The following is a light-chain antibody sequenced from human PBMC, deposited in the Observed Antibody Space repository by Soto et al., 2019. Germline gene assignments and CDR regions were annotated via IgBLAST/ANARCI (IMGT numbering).Light chain of an antibody. CDR2: EVS. CDR3: SSYAGSNNSLYV. V-gene: IGLV2-8*01. J-gene: IGLJ1*01. CDR1: SSDVGGYNY. Sequence: SALTQPPSSSGSPGQSLPISCTGNSSDVGGYNYVSWYQQHPGKAPKLMIYEVSKRPSGVPDRFSGSKSGNTASLTVSGLQAEDEADYYCSSYAGSNNSLYVFGTGTKVTVL.